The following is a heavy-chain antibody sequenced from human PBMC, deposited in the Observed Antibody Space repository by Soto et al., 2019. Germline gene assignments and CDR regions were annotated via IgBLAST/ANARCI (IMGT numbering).Heavy chain of an antibody. CDR3: ARSASYRKYYYYGMDV. J-gene: IGHJ6*02. V-gene: IGHV5-10-1*01. Sequence: PGESLKISCKGSGYSFTSYWISWVRQMPGKGLEWMGRIDPSDSYTNYSPSFQGHVTISADKSISTAYLQWSSLKASDTAMYYCARSASYRKYYYYGMDVWGQGTTVTVPS. CDR2: IDPSDSYT. CDR1: GYSFTSYW. D-gene: IGHD3-10*01.